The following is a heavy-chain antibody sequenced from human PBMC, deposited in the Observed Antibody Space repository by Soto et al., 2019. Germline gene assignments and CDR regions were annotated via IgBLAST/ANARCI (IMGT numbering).Heavy chain of an antibody. CDR1: GFTFEDYA. CDR3: AKGTEVIWFGEFDY. D-gene: IGHD3-10*01. Sequence: EVQLVESGGGLVQPGRSLRLSCAASGFTFEDYAMHWVRQPPGKGLEWVSGISWNSGSINYADSVKGRFTISRDNTMSSLFLQMNSLRAEDTALYYCAKGTEVIWFGEFDYWGLGTLVTVSS. V-gene: IGHV3-9*01. J-gene: IGHJ4*02. CDR2: ISWNSGSI.